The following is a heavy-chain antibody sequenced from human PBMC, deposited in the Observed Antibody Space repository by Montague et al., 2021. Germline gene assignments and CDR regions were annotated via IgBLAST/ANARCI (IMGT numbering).Heavy chain of an antibody. CDR1: GASITSNIYY. J-gene: IGHJ5*02. D-gene: IGHD6-13*01. Sequence: SETLSLTCTVSGASITSNIYYWGWTRQSPGKGLEWIRSIYYSGNSFYQPSLKSRITMAVDTSKNQFSLKLSSVTAADTAIYYCARVFSSWYVGWFDPWGQGTLVTVSS. V-gene: IGHV4-39*07. CDR2: IYYSGNS. CDR3: ARVFSSWYVGWFDP.